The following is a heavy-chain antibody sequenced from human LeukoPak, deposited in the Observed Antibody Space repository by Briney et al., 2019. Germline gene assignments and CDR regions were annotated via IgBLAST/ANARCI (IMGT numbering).Heavy chain of an antibody. V-gene: IGHV3-30*04. CDR3: ARGGNYLLDAFDI. CDR1: GFTFSSYA. Sequence: GGSLRLSCAASGFTFSSYAFHWVRQAPGKGLEWVAVISADGTSQKYADSVKGRFTISRDNAKHTVYLQMNSLRAEDTAVYYCARGGNYLLDAFDIWGQGTMVTVSS. CDR2: ISADGTSQ. J-gene: IGHJ3*02. D-gene: IGHD4-23*01.